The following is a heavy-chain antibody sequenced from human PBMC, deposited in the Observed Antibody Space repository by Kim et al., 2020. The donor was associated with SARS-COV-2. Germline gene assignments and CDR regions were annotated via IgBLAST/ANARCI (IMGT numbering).Heavy chain of an antibody. Sequence: GGSLRLSCAASGFTFSNAWMSWVRQAPGKGLEWVGRIKSKTDGGTTDYAAPVKGRFTISRDDSKNTLYLQMNSLKTEDTAVYYCTTGEGDQVEYGMDVWGQGTTVTVSS. CDR3: TTGEGDQVEYGMDV. V-gene: IGHV3-15*01. J-gene: IGHJ6*02. D-gene: IGHD2-21*02. CDR2: IKSKTDGGTT. CDR1: GFTFSNAW.